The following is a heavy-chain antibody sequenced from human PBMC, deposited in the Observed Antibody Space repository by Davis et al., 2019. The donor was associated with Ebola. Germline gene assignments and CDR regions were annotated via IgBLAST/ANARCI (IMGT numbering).Heavy chain of an antibody. CDR2: INQDGSDQ. V-gene: IGHV3-7*01. Sequence: GGSLRLSCAASGFTFSNYWMSWVRHAPGKGLEWVANINQDGSDQYYMDSVKGRFTISRDNAKNLVFLQINSLRVEDTAVYYCASPGSHYYDSSGYYYAYWGQGTLVSVSS. J-gene: IGHJ4*02. CDR3: ASPGSHYYDSSGYYYAY. D-gene: IGHD3-22*01. CDR1: GFTFSNYW.